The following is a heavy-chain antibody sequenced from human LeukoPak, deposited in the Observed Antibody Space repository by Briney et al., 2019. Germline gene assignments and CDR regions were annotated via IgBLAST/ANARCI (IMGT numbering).Heavy chain of an antibody. D-gene: IGHD1-14*01. J-gene: IGHJ4*02. CDR1: GYTFTCYY. CDR2: INPNSGGT. Sequence: ASVKVSCKASGYTFTCYYMHWVRQAPGQGLEWMGWINPNSGGTNYAQKFQGRVTMTRDTSTSTVYMELSSLRSEDTAVYYCARGTGVVGGNFDCWGQGTLVTVSS. CDR3: ARGTGVVGGNFDC. V-gene: IGHV1-2*02.